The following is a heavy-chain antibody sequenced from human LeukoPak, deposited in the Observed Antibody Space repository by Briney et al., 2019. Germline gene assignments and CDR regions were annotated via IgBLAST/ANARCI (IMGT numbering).Heavy chain of an antibody. V-gene: IGHV3-21*01. Sequence: GGSLRLSCAASGFTFSSYSVNWVRQAPGKGLEWVSSISSSSSYIYYADSVKGRFTISRDNAKNSLYLQMNSLRAEDTAVYYCARVSINFRRATSSSWPFDYWGQGTLVTVSS. CDR2: ISSSSSYI. CDR1: GFTFSSYS. D-gene: IGHD6-13*01. CDR3: ARVSINFRRATSSSWPFDY. J-gene: IGHJ4*02.